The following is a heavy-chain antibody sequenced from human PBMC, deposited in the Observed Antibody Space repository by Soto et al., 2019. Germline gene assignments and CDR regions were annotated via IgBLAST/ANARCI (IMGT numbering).Heavy chain of an antibody. CDR2: ITGSGGTT. CDR3: AKEYTSTSKGSFDY. D-gene: IGHD1-26*01. Sequence: EVHLLEFGGGLVRPGGSLRLSCAASGFTFSNHAMNWVRQAPGKGLEWVSGITGSGGTTFYADSVKGRFTISRDNSRNTVYLQMNSVRADDTGVYYCAKEYTSTSKGSFDYWGQGALVTVSS. CDR1: GFTFSNHA. V-gene: IGHV3-23*01. J-gene: IGHJ4*02.